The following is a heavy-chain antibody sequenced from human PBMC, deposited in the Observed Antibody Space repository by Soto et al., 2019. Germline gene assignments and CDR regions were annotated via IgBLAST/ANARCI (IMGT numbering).Heavy chain of an antibody. CDR1: SGSISSSNW. J-gene: IGHJ6*03. D-gene: IGHD6-6*01. CDR3: ARDLYSSSPYYYYYYMDV. CDR2: IYHSGST. V-gene: IGHV4-4*02. Sequence: PSETLSLTCAVSSGSISSSNWWSWVRQPPGKGLEWIGEIYHSGSTNYNPSLKSRVTISVDKSKNQFSLKLSSVTAADTAVYYCARDLYSSSPYYYYYYMDVWGKGTTVTVSS.